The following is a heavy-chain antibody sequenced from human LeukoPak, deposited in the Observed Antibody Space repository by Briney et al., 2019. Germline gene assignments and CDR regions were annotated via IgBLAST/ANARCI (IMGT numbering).Heavy chain of an antibody. J-gene: IGHJ4*02. D-gene: IGHD3-10*01. CDR3: ARCYYGSGSYYMYYFDY. Sequence: SVKVSCKAPGGTFSSYAISWVRQAPGQGLEWMGGIIPIFGTANYAQKFQGRVTITADESTSTAYMELSSLRSEDTAVYYCARCYYGSGSYYMYYFDYWGQGTLVTVSS. CDR1: GGTFSSYA. V-gene: IGHV1-69*13. CDR2: IIPIFGTA.